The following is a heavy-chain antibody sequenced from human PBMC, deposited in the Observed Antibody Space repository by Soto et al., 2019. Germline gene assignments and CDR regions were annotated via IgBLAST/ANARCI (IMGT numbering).Heavy chain of an antibody. CDR3: ARVLTMLRGVIPGFDY. D-gene: IGHD3-10*01. J-gene: IGHJ4*02. V-gene: IGHV1-18*01. Sequence: QVQLVQSGAEVKKPGASVKVSCKASGYTFTSYGISWVRQAPGQGLEWMGWISAYNGNTNYAQKIQGRVTMTTDTSTSTAYMELRSLRSDDTAVYFCARVLTMLRGVIPGFDYWGQGTLVTVYS. CDR2: ISAYNGNT. CDR1: GYTFTSYG.